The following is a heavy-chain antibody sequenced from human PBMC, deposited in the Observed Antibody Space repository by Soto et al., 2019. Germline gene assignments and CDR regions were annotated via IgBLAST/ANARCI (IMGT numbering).Heavy chain of an antibody. CDR1: GYTFTGYG. J-gene: IGHJ4*02. CDR3: ARGSTSDWPFDF. CDR2: ISAYNGNT. V-gene: IGHV1-18*01. D-gene: IGHD2-2*01. Sequence: ASVKVSCKASGYTFTGYGISWVRQAPGQGLEWMGWISAYNGNTNYAQKLQGRVTMTTDTSTSTAYMELRSLTSEDTAVYYCARGSTSDWPFDFWGQGTLVTASS.